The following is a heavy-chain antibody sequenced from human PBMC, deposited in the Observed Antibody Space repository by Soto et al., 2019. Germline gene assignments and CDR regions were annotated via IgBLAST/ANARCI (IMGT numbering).Heavy chain of an antibody. CDR1: GGSISSGGYY. CDR2: IYYSGST. J-gene: IGHJ3*02. D-gene: IGHD3-10*01. V-gene: IGHV4-31*03. Sequence: PSETLSLTCTVSGGSISSGGYYWSWIRQHPGKGLEWIGYIYYSGSTYYNPSLKSRVTISVDTSKNQFSLKLSSVTAADTAVYYCXRDARSMVRGVDDAFDIWGQGTMVTVSS. CDR3: XRDARSMVRGVDDAFDI.